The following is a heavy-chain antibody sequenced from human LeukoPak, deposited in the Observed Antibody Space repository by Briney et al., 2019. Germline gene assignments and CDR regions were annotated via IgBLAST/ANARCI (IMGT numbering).Heavy chain of an antibody. Sequence: SETLSLTCTVSGGSISSSSYYWGWIRQPPGKGLEWIGRIYTSGSTNYNPSLKSRVTMSVDTSKNQFSLKLSSVTAADTAVYYCARDRGVTGFDYWGQGTLVTVSS. CDR1: GGSISSSSYY. V-gene: IGHV4-39*07. D-gene: IGHD2-21*02. J-gene: IGHJ4*02. CDR2: IYTSGST. CDR3: ARDRGVTGFDY.